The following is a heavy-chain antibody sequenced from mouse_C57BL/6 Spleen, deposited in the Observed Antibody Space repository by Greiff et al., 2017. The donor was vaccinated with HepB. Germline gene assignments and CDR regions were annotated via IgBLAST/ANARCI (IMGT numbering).Heavy chain of an antibody. V-gene: IGHV1-54*01. J-gene: IGHJ1*03. D-gene: IGHD1-1*01. CDR2: INPGSGGT. Sequence: QVQLQQSGAELVRPGPSVKVSCKASGYAFTNYLIEWVKQRPGQGLEWIGVINPGSGGTNYNEKFKGKATLTADKSSSTAYMQLSSLTSEDSAVYFCARRSSWDWYFDVWGTGTTVTVSS. CDR3: ARRSSWDWYFDV. CDR1: GYAFTNYL.